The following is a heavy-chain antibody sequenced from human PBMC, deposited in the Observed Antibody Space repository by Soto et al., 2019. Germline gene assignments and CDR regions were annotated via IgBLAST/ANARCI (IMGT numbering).Heavy chain of an antibody. CDR3: AHSRTVTRFDY. J-gene: IGHJ4*02. Sequence: QITFKESGPTLVKPTQTLTLTCTFSGFSLSTSGVGVGWIRQPPGKALEWLALIYWDDDKRYSPALKSRLTITKDTSKTQVVLTMTNRDPVDTATSYCAHSRTVTRFDYWWQGTLVTVAS. CDR2: IYWDDDK. V-gene: IGHV2-5*02. D-gene: IGHD4-4*01. CDR1: GFSLSTSGVG.